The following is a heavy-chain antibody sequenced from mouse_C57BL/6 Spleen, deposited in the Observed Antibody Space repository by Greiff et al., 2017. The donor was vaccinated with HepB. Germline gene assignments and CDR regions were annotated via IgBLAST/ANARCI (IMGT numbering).Heavy chain of an antibody. J-gene: IGHJ2*01. D-gene: IGHD1-1*01. V-gene: IGHV5-17*01. CDR1: GFTFSDYG. Sequence: EVKLMESGGGLVKPGGSLKLSCAASGFTFSDYGMHWVRQAPEKGLEWVAYISSGSSTIYYADTVKGRFTISRANAKNTLFLQMTSLRSEDTAMYYCARGGGSFYWGQGTTLTVSS. CDR3: ARGGGSFY. CDR2: ISSGSSTI.